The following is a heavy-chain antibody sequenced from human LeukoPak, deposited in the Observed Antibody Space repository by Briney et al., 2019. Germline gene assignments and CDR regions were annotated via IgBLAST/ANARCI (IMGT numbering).Heavy chain of an antibody. CDR1: GFTFSNYW. D-gene: IGHD3-10*01. J-gene: IGHJ5*02. Sequence: GGSLRLSCAASGFTFSNYWMSWVRQAPGKGLEWVGNINQDGNEKYYVDSVKGRLTISRDNAKNSLYLQMNSLRVEDTAVYYCARDRGIHGWFDPWGQGTLVTVSS. CDR3: ARDRGIHGWFDP. V-gene: IGHV3-7*01. CDR2: INQDGNEK.